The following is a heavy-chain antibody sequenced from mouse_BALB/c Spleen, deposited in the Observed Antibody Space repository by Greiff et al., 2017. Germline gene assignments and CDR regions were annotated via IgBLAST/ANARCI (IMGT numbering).Heavy chain of an antibody. CDR3: ARHGSSYNYYAMDY. J-gene: IGHJ4*01. CDR2: INPSTGYT. V-gene: IGHV1-7*01. Sequence: QVQLQQSGAELAKPGASVKMSCKASGYTFTSYWMHWVKQRPGQGLEWIGYINPSTGYTEYNQKFKDKATLTADKSSSTAYMQLSSLTSEDSAVYYCARHGSSYNYYAMDYWGQGTSVTVSS. D-gene: IGHD1-1*01. CDR1: GYTFTSYW.